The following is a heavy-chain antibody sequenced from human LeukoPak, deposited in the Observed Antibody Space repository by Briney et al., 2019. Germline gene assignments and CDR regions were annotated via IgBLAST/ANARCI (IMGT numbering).Heavy chain of an antibody. Sequence: SETLSLTCTVSGGSISSSSYYWGWIRQPPGKGLEWIGSIYYSGSTYYNPSLKSRVTISVDKSKNQISLKLSSVTAADTAVYYCARAVGGDGSGSLWGPGTLVTVSS. D-gene: IGHD3-10*01. CDR1: GGSISSSSYY. CDR2: IYYSGST. J-gene: IGHJ4*02. V-gene: IGHV4-39*07. CDR3: ARAVGGDGSGSL.